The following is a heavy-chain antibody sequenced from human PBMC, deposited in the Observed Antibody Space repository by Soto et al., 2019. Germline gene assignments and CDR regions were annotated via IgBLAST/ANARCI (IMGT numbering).Heavy chain of an antibody. Sequence: GGSLRLSCAASGFTFSNAWMSWVRQAPGKGLEWVGRIKSKTDGGTTDYAATVKGRFTISRDDSKNTLYLQMNSLKTEDTAVYYCTTNYVDTAPVFDWGQGTLVTVSS. V-gene: IGHV3-15*01. CDR3: TTNYVDTAPVFD. CDR2: IKSKTDGGTT. J-gene: IGHJ4*02. CDR1: GFTFSNAW. D-gene: IGHD5-18*01.